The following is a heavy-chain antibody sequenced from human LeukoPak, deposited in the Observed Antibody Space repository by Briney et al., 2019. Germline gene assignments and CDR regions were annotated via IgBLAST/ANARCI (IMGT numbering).Heavy chain of an antibody. J-gene: IGHJ3*01. CDR3: ARVGGSWYSAAFDV. Sequence: PSETLSLTCTVSGGSISNYYWTWIRQPPGKGLEWIGYIYYSGSNHYSPSLKSRVTLSVDTSKSQFSLKLSSVTAADTAVYYCARVGGSWYSAAFDVWGQGTMVTVSS. V-gene: IGHV4-59*01. CDR2: IYYSGSN. CDR1: GGSISNYY. D-gene: IGHD6-13*01.